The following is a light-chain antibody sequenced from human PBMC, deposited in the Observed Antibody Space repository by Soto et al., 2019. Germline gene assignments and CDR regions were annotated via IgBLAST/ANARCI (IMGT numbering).Light chain of an antibody. V-gene: IGKV1-39*01. CDR1: ESISGY. CDR3: QESFRTPYT. J-gene: IGKJ2*01. Sequence: DIPMTQSPSSLSSSVGDRVTITCRASESISGYVNWYQQKPGKAPKLLLYAASSLQSGVPSRFSGSGSGTHFTLTISSLQPEDFATYYCQESFRTPYTFGQGTKLQIK. CDR2: AAS.